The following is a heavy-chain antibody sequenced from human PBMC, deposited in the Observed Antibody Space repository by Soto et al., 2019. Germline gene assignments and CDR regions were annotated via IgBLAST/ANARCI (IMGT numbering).Heavy chain of an antibody. CDR1: GFTFSDYY. D-gene: IGHD3-10*01. CDR2: ISSSGSTI. Sequence: GESLKISCAASGFTFSDYYMSWIRQAPGKGLEWVSYISSSGSTIYYADSVKGRFTISRDNAKNSLYLQMNSLRAEDTAVYYYARELPTGGRESFDYWGQGTLVTVSS. V-gene: IGHV3-11*01. J-gene: IGHJ4*02. CDR3: ARELPTGGRESFDY.